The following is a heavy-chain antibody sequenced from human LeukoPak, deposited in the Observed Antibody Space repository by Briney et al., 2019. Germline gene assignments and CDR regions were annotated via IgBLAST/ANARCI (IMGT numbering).Heavy chain of an antibody. J-gene: IGHJ5*02. D-gene: IGHD2-21*02. CDR1: GGTFSSYA. CDR3: ARDLFAYCGGDCYFVGP. V-gene: IGHV1-69*05. Sequence: SVKVSCKASGGTFSSYAISWVRQAPGQGLEWMGRIIPIFGTANYAQKFQGRVTITTDESTSTAYMELSSLRSEDTAVYYCARDLFAYCGGDCYFVGPWGQGTLVTVSS. CDR2: IIPIFGTA.